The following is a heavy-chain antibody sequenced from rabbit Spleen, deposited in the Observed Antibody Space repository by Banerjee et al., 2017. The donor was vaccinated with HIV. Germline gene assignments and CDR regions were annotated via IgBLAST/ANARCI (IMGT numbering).Heavy chain of an antibody. V-gene: IGHV1S45*01. CDR2: INVVTGKA. D-gene: IGHD8-1*01. CDR3: ARDTGSSFSSYGMDL. CDR1: GFSFSNKAV. J-gene: IGHJ6*01. Sequence: QEQLVEYGGGLVQPEGSLTLTCTASGFSFSNKAVMCWVRQAPGKGLEWIACINVVTGKAVYASWAKGRYTFSKTSSTTVTLEMTSLTAADTATYFCARDTGSSFSSYGMDLWGQGTLVTVS.